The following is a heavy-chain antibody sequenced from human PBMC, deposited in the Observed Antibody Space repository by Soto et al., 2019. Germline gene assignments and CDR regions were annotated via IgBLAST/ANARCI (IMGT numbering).Heavy chain of an antibody. CDR1: GASISSGRSY. Sequence: SETLSLTCTVSGASISSGRSYWSWIRQHPGKGLEWIGYMFYSGSTYYHPSLKSRVNISADTSKNQFSLRLTSVTPADTVVYYCARDNGYGHFDSWGQGTLVTVSS. J-gene: IGHJ4*02. CDR2: MFYSGST. V-gene: IGHV4-31*03. D-gene: IGHD5-12*01. CDR3: ARDNGYGHFDS.